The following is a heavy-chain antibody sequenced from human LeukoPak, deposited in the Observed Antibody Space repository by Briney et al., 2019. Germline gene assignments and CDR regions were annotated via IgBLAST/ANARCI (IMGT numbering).Heavy chain of an antibody. CDR1: GFTFSSYE. V-gene: IGHV3-48*03. CDR3: ARDLLGRKYYGSGSYGFDY. Sequence: PGGSLRLSCAASGFTFSSYEMNWVRQAPGKGLEWVSYISSSGSTIYYADPVKGRFTISRDNAKNSLYLQMNSLRAEDTAVYYCARDLLGRKYYGSGSYGFDYWGQGTLVTVSS. J-gene: IGHJ4*02. D-gene: IGHD3-10*01. CDR2: ISSSGSTI.